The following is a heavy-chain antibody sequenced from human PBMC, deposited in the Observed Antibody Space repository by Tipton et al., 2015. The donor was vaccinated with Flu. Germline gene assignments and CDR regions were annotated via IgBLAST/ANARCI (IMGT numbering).Heavy chain of an antibody. D-gene: IGHD6-19*01. V-gene: IGHV3-7*03. CDR1: GFTFSNYW. CDR3: AKVDAAYEGSVWSYYVDY. Sequence: GSLRPSCAASGFTFSNYWMQWVRQAPGKGLEWVTNITQVGSEKFYVDSVKGRFTIARDNARNSVYLQMDSLRVEDTAVYYCAKVDAAYEGSVWSYYVDYGGQGTLATVSS. CDR2: ITQVGSEK. J-gene: IGHJ4*02.